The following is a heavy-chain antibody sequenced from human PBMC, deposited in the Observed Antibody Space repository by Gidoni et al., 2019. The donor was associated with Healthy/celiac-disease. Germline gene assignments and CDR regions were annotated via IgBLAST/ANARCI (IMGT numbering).Heavy chain of an antibody. CDR3: ARRGGVTWAVTTG. CDR2: IYYSGST. V-gene: IGHV4-39*01. J-gene: IGHJ4*02. Sequence: QLQLPASGPGLVKPSETLSLACTVSGRSISSSSYYWGWLRQPPGKGLEWIGSIYYSGSTYYNPSLKSRVTISVDTAKKQFSLKLSSVTAADTAVYYCARRGGVTWAVTTGWGQGTLVTVSS. D-gene: IGHD4-17*01. CDR1: GRSISSSSYY.